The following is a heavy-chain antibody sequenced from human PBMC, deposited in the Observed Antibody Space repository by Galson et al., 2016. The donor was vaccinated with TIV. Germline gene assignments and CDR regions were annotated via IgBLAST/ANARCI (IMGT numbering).Heavy chain of an antibody. CDR2: IWYDGSIK. J-gene: IGHJ4*02. V-gene: IGHV3-30*18. CDR3: AKGGIYDSSPYHGFDY. D-gene: IGHD3-22*01. Sequence: LRLSCAVSGFTFSNYGMHWVRQAPGKGLEWVAVIWYDGSIKYYADSLKDRFTISRDNSKNTVYLQINSLRTEDTAIYYCAKGGIYDSSPYHGFDYWGQGTLVTVSS. CDR1: GFTFSNYG.